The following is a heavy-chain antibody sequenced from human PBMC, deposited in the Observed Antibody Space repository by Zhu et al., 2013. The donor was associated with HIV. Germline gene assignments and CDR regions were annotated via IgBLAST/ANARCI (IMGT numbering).Heavy chain of an antibody. CDR1: GYIFSNYG. D-gene: IGHD1-26*01. V-gene: IGHV1-18*01. J-gene: IGHJ1*01. Sequence: QDRLVQSGSEVKKPGASVKVSCKASGYIFSNYGISWVRQAPGQGLEWMGWVGATNDHXKSAWQVQGRVTMTTDRLRNTAYMELRSLKFDDTAVYYCARGVGGSYPANAEYFQHWGQGSLVTVSS. CDR3: ARGVGGSYPANAEYFQH. CDR2: VGATNDHX.